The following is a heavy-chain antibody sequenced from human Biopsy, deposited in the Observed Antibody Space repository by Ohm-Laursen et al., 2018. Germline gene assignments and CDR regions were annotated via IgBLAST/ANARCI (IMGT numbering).Heavy chain of an antibody. D-gene: IGHD1-1*01. CDR1: GVTFDTYA. J-gene: IGHJ4*02. Sequence: ATVKISCKASGVTFDTYAFGWVRQAPGQGLEWMGGFAPENGKTVYAQNFQARVSMTEDTSTDTAYMELRSLRSEDTAVYYCAADINVWNVNYWGQGTQVTVSS. CDR3: AADINVWNVNY. V-gene: IGHV1-24*01. CDR2: FAPENGKT.